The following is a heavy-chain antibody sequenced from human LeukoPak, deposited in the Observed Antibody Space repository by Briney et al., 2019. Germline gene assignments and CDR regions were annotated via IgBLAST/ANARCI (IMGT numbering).Heavy chain of an antibody. J-gene: IGHJ3*01. CDR3: ARLDDSSSRRPENDAFDV. D-gene: IGHD3-22*01. CDR2: IYSGGDT. V-gene: IGHV3-66*02. Sequence: GGSLRLSCAVSGSTVKSNYMSWASQAPGKRLEWVSVIYSGGDTYYADSVKGRFTISRDNSKNTVYLQMNNLRPEDTAVYYCARLDDSSSRRPENDAFDVWGQGTTVTVSS. CDR1: GSTVKSNY.